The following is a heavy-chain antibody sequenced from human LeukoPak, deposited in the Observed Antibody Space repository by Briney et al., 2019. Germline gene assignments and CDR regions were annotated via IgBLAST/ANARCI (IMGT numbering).Heavy chain of an antibody. V-gene: IGHV3-66*01. Sequence: GGSLRLSCAASGFTVSSNYMSWVRQAPGKGLEWVSVIYSGGSTYYADSVKGRFTISRDNSKNTLYLQMNSLRAEDTAVYYCARVAPYDILTGYEFPAGAFDIWGQGTMVTVSS. CDR3: ARVAPYDILTGYEFPAGAFDI. D-gene: IGHD3-9*01. CDR2: IYSGGST. CDR1: GFTVSSNY. J-gene: IGHJ3*02.